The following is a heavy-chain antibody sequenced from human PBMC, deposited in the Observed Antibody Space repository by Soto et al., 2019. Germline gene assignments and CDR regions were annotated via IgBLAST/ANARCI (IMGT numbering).Heavy chain of an antibody. Sequence: GGSLKLSCAASGFAFTSYGMHWVPEASAKGLEWVAVISYDGSDKYYADSVKGRFTISRDNSNNTLYLQMDSLRAEDTAVYYCAKERRRIVVVVAFYYYYGMDVWGQGT. CDR1: GFAFTSYG. V-gene: IGHV3-30*18. J-gene: IGHJ6*02. D-gene: IGHD2-15*01. CDR2: ISYDGSDK. CDR3: AKERRRIVVVVAFYYYYGMDV.